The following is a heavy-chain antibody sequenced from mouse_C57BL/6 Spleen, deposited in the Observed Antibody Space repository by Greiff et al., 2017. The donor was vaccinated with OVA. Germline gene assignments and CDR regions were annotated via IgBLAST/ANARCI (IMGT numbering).Heavy chain of an antibody. CDR2: IYPGDGDT. V-gene: IGHV1-82*01. CDR1: GYAFSSSW. J-gene: IGHJ1*03. CDR3: ARWSYYYGSNWYFDV. D-gene: IGHD1-1*01. Sequence: VQRVESGPELVKPGASVKISCKASGYAFSSSWMNWVKQRPGKGLEWIGRIYPGDGDTNYNGKFKGKATLTADKSSSTAYMQLSSLTSEDSAVYFCARWSYYYGSNWYFDVWGTGTTVTVSS.